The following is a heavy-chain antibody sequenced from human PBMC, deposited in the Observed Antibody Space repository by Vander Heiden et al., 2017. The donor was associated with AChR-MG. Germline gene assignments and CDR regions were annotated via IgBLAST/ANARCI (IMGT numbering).Heavy chain of an antibody. CDR3: ASAPDYDSSGPPDY. Sequence: EVQLVESGGGLVQPGRSLRPPCAASGFTFDDYAMHWVRQAPGKGLEWVSGISWNSGSIGYADSVKGRFTISRDNAKNSLYLQMNSLRAEDTALYYCASAPDYDSSGPPDYWGQGTLVTVSS. V-gene: IGHV3-9*01. D-gene: IGHD3-22*01. J-gene: IGHJ4*02. CDR1: GFTFDDYA. CDR2: ISWNSGSI.